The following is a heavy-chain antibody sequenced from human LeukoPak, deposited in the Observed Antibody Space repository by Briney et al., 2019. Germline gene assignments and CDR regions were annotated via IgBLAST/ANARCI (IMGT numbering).Heavy chain of an antibody. CDR2: ISSSGSYI. D-gene: IGHD6-19*01. Sequence: GGSLRLSCAASGFTFSSYSMNWVRQAPGKGLEWASSISSSGSYIYYADSVKGRFTISRDNSTNTLYLQMNSLRAEDTAVYYCAKDRTYSSGWAFDYWGQGTLVTVSS. V-gene: IGHV3-21*04. J-gene: IGHJ4*02. CDR1: GFTFSSYS. CDR3: AKDRTYSSGWAFDY.